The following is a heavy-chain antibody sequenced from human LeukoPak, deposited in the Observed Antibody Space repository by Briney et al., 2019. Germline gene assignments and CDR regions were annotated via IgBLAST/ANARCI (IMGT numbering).Heavy chain of an antibody. D-gene: IGHD4-23*01. CDR3: GGKGSYGGNRWEYAFDI. CDR2: IIPIFGTA. J-gene: IGHJ3*02. Sequence: SVKVSSTPSVCTFTTYAISWVRQAPGQGLEWRGGIIPIFGTANYAHKFHGRVTITTHESTSKAYMELSSLRSEDTAVYYCGGKGSYGGNRWEYAFDIWGQGTMVTVSS. V-gene: IGHV1-69*05. CDR1: VCTFTTYA.